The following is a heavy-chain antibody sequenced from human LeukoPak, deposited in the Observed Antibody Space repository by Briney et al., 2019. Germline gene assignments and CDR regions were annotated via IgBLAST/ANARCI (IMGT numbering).Heavy chain of an antibody. D-gene: IGHD3-9*01. CDR2: INRSGST. J-gene: IGHJ6*02. CDR3: ARRAPNYDILTGPDSNYYYYGMDV. Sequence: SETLSLTCAVYGGSFSGYYWSWIRQPPGKGLEWIGEINRSGSTNYNPSLKSRVTISVDTSKNQFSLKLSSVTAADTAVYYCARRAPNYDILTGPDSNYYYYGMDVWGQGTTVTVSS. V-gene: IGHV4-34*01. CDR1: GGSFSGYY.